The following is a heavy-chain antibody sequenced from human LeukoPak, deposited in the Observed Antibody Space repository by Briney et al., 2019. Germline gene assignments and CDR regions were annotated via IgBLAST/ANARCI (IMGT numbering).Heavy chain of an antibody. V-gene: IGHV1-18*01. CDR3: ARDRSDERGPDWFDP. CDR2: INPFNGNT. J-gene: IGHJ5*02. CDR1: GYTFTSYG. D-gene: IGHD1-26*01. Sequence: ASVKVSCKASGYTFTSYGISWVRQAPGQGLEWMGWINPFNGNTDYAQKLQARVTMTTDTSTSTAYMELRSLRSDDTAVYYCARDRSDERGPDWFDPWGQGTLVTVSS.